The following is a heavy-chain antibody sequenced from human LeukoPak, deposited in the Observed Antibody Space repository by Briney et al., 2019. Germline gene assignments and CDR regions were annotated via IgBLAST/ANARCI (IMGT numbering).Heavy chain of an antibody. CDR1: GFTFSSYW. CDR2: IKQDGSEK. J-gene: IGHJ4*02. Sequence: PGGSLRLSCAASGFTFSSYWMSWVRQAPGKGLEWVANIKQDGSEKYYVDSVKGRFTISRDNAKNSLYLQMNSLRAEDTAVYYCASWNYLSAIDYWGQGTLVTVSS. V-gene: IGHV3-7*01. D-gene: IGHD1-7*01. CDR3: ASWNYLSAIDY.